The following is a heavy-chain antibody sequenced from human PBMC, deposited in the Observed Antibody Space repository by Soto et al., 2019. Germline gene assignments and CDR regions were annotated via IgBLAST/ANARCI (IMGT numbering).Heavy chain of an antibody. CDR3: SRDSEWELPQYFQH. CDR1: GFTFSSYA. V-gene: IGHV3-30*14. D-gene: IGHD1-26*01. CDR2: ISYDGSNK. J-gene: IGHJ1*01. Sequence: QVQLVESGGGVVQPGRSLRLSCAASGFTFSSYAMHWVRQAPGKGLEWVAVISYDGSNKYYADSVKGRFTISRDNSKNPLELEKDSLRAEGTAGYYCSRDSEWELPQYFQHWGQGTLVTVSS.